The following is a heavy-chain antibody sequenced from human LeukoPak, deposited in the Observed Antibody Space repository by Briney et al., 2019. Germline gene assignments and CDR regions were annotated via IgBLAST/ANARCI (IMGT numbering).Heavy chain of an antibody. Sequence: SGTLSLTCAVSGGSISSSNWWGWVRQPPGKGLEWIGEIYHSGSTNYNPSLKSRATISVDKSKNQFSLKLSSVTAADTAVYYCARTVGYCSSTSCRHYYYYGMDVWGQGTTVTVSS. CDR3: ARTVGYCSSTSCRHYYYYGMDV. D-gene: IGHD2-2*01. CDR2: IYHSGST. CDR1: GGSISSSNW. J-gene: IGHJ6*02. V-gene: IGHV4-4*02.